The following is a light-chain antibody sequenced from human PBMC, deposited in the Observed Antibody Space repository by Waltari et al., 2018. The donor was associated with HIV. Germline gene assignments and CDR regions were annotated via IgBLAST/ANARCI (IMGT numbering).Light chain of an antibody. Sequence: DIRLTQSPSPLSASPGARVTITCRTSQIISKSLNWYRQKPVRAPQLLIYSATSLQRGVSSRFSGSGSASGTEFTLTINNFQPEDFATYYCQQSFMIPLTFGPGTKVDIK. CDR1: QIISKS. CDR2: SAT. J-gene: IGKJ3*01. CDR3: QQSFMIPLT. V-gene: IGKV1-39*01.